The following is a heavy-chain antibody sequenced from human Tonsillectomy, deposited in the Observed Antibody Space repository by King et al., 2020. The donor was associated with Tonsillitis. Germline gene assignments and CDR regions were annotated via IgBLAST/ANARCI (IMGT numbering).Heavy chain of an antibody. D-gene: IGHD3-22*01. V-gene: IGHV3-7*03. CDR1: GSTFSSYW. CDR2: IKQDGMEN. J-gene: IGHJ4*02. CDR3: ARAAYYYDSSGYFDY. Sequence: VQLVESGGGWFQPGGSLRLSCAASGSTFSSYWLSWVRQAPGKGLEWVATIKQDGMENYYVDSVKGRFTISRDNAKNSLYLQMNSLRAEDTAVYYCARAAYYYDSSGYFDYWGQGTLVTVSS.